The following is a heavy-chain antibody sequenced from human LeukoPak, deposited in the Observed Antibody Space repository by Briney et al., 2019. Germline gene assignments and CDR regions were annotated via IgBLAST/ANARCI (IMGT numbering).Heavy chain of an antibody. V-gene: IGHV3-30-3*01. CDR1: GFTFSSYA. CDR3: ARDNSSSWYTLFDY. Sequence: GGSLRLSCAASGFTFSSYAMHWVRQAPGKGLEWVAVISYDGSNKYYADSVKGRFTISRDNSKNTLYLQMNSLRAEDTAVYYCARDNSSSWYTLFDYWGQGTLVTVSS. CDR2: ISYDGSNK. J-gene: IGHJ4*02. D-gene: IGHD6-13*01.